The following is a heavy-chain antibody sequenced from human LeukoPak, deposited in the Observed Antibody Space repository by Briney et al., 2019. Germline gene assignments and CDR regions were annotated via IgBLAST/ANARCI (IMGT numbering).Heavy chain of an antibody. J-gene: IGHJ4*02. V-gene: IGHV4-59*01. CDR1: GGSISSYY. Sequence: SETLSLTCTVSGGSISSYYWSWIRQPPGKGLEWIGYIYYSGSTNYNPSLKSRVTISVDTSKNQFSLKLSSVTAADTAVYYCARVNYDSSGYTFDYWGQGTLVTVSS. CDR3: ARVNYDSSGYTFDY. D-gene: IGHD3-22*01. CDR2: IYYSGST.